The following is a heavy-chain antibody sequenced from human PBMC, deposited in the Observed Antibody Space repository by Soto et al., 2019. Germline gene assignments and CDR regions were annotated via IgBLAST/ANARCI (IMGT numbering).Heavy chain of an antibody. D-gene: IGHD2-15*01. CDR1: GGTFSSHA. CDR3: ARDKAVVAATGYYYFDY. Sequence: SVKVSCKASGGTFSSHAISWVRQAPGQGLEWMGGIIPFFKATNYAQKFQGRVTITADKSTSTAYMELSSLRSEDTAVYYCARDKAVVAATGYYYFDYWGQGTLVTVSS. V-gene: IGHV1-69*06. CDR2: IIPFFKAT. J-gene: IGHJ4*02.